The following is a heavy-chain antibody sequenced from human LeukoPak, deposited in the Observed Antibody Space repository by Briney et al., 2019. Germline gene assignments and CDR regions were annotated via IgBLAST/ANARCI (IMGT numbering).Heavy chain of an antibody. V-gene: IGHV4-4*09. J-gene: IGHJ4*02. CDR1: GGSISSYY. Sequence: SETLSLTCTVSGGSISSYYWSWIRQPPGKGLEWIGYIYTSGSTNYNPSLKSRVTISVDTSKNQFSLKLSSVTAADTALYYCATLRGASTAVFDFWGQGTLVTVSS. CDR2: IYTSGST. D-gene: IGHD2-21*02. CDR3: ATLRGASTAVFDF.